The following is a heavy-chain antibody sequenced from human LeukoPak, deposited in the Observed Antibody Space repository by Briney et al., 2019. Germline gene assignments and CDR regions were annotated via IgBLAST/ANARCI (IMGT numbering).Heavy chain of an antibody. CDR1: GFTFSSYA. D-gene: IGHD3-22*01. V-gene: IGHV3-23*01. CDR3: AKDRRKYYYDSSGYSLFDY. CDR2: ISGSGGST. Sequence: PGASLRLFCAASGFTFSSYAMSWVRQAPGKGLEWVSAISGSGGSTYYADSVKGRFTISRDNSKNTLYLQMNSLRAEDTAVYYCAKDRRKYYYDSSGYSLFDYWGQGTLVTVSS. J-gene: IGHJ4*02.